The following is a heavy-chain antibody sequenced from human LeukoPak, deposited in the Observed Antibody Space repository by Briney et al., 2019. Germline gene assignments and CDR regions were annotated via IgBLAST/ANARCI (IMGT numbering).Heavy chain of an antibody. Sequence: SVKVSCKASGGTFNSYAISWVRQAPGQGLEWMGGIMPLFGTANYALEFQGRVTFTTDESASTAYMEVSSLRSEDTAVYYCASGSLGDGYGVGDYYQYMDVWGKGTTVTVSS. J-gene: IGHJ6*03. CDR3: ASGSLGDGYGVGDYYQYMDV. CDR1: GGTFNSYA. D-gene: IGHD5-24*01. CDR2: IMPLFGTA. V-gene: IGHV1-69*05.